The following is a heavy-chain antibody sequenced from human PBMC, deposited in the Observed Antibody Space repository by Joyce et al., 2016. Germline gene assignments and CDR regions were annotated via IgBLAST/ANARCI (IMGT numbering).Heavy chain of an antibody. D-gene: IGHD6-13*01. Sequence: QVYLVESGGGVVQPGGSLRLSCAASGFTFNSYDMNWVRQAPGKGLEWVAGISYVGNNKDYIDSVKGRFTISRDNSKRTLYLQMKSLRPEDTAVYYCASEGIWGQGTLVTVSS. CDR2: ISYVGNNK. CDR3: ASEGI. J-gene: IGHJ4*02. CDR1: GFTFNSYD. V-gene: IGHV3-30-3*01.